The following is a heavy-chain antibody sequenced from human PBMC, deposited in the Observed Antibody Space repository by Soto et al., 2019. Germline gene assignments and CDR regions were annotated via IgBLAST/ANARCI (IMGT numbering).Heavy chain of an antibody. V-gene: IGHV1-69*01. CDR3: ARSRVIRVYYYYYGMDV. Sequence: QVQLVQSGAEVKKPGSSVKVSCKASGGTFSSYAISWVRQAPGQGLEWMGGIIPIFGTANYAQKFQGRVTITADESTSTAYMELSRLRSEETAVYYWARSRVIRVYYYYYGMDVWGQGTTVTVSS. J-gene: IGHJ6*02. CDR1: GGTFSSYA. CDR2: IIPIFGTA. D-gene: IGHD3-10*01.